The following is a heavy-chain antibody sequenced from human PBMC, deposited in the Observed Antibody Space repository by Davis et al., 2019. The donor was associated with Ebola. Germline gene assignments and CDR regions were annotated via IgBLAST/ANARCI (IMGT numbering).Heavy chain of an antibody. J-gene: IGHJ6*02. CDR1: GFTFSSYE. CDR2: ISSSGSTI. CDR3: ARIGDRYYYYYYGMDV. V-gene: IGHV3-48*03. D-gene: IGHD3-10*01. Sequence: GESLKISCAASGFTFSSYEMNWVRQAPGKGLEWVSYISSSGSTIYYADSVKGRFTISRDNAKNSLYLQMNSLRAEDTAVYYCARIGDRYYYYYYGMDVWGRGTTVTVSS.